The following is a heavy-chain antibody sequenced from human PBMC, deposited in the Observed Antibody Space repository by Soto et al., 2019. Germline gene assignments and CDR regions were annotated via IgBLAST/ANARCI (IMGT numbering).Heavy chain of an antibody. Sequence: QVQLVQSGAEVKKAGASVKVSCKASGYSFTSHGITWVRQAPGQGLEWMGWISPHNQNKHYAQRLQGRVTMTTETSTSTDYLELESLTSDDTATYYCARTYCVSATCNRDYFDSWGQSTMVTVSS. D-gene: IGHD2-2*01. CDR3: ARTYCVSATCNRDYFDS. CDR2: ISPHNQNK. V-gene: IGHV1-18*01. CDR1: GYSFTSHG. J-gene: IGHJ4*02.